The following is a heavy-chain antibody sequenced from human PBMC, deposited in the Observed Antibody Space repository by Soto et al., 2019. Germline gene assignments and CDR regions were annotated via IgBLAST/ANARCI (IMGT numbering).Heavy chain of an antibody. Sequence: SGGSLRLSXAASGFTFSRYSMNWVRQAPGKGLEWVSSISSTTNYIYYADSMKGRFTVSRDNAKNSVYLDTNSLSAEDAAVYYCARESEDLTSNFDYWGQGTLVTVSS. CDR3: ARESEDLTSNFDY. J-gene: IGHJ4*02. V-gene: IGHV3-21*01. CDR1: GFTFSRYS. CDR2: ISSTTNYI.